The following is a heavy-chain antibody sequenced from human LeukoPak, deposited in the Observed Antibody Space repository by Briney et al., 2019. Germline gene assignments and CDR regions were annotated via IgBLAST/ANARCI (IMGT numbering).Heavy chain of an antibody. D-gene: IGHD6-13*01. J-gene: IGHJ4*02. CDR1: GGSISSSSYY. Sequence: KPSETLSLTCTVSGGSISSSSYYWGWIRQPPGKGLEWIGSIYYSGSTYYNPSLKGRVTISVDTSKNQFSLKLSSVTAADTAVYYCARGDIAAAGTSGNYFDYWGQGTLVTVSS. CDR3: ARGDIAAAGTSGNYFDY. V-gene: IGHV4-39*01. CDR2: IYYSGST.